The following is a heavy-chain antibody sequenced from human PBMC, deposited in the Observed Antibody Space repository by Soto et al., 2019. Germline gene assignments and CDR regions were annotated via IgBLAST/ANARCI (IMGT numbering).Heavy chain of an antibody. D-gene: IGHD2-15*01. CDR1: GYTFTSYG. Sequence: QVQLVQSGAEVKKPGASVKVSCKASGYTFTSYGISWVRQAPGQGLEWMGWISAYNGNTNYAQKLQGRVTMTTDTSTSTAYMELRSLRSDDTAVYYCARADGGYCSGGSCYPGGNGMDVWGRGTTVTVSS. J-gene: IGHJ6*02. V-gene: IGHV1-18*04. CDR3: ARADGGYCSGGSCYPGGNGMDV. CDR2: ISAYNGNT.